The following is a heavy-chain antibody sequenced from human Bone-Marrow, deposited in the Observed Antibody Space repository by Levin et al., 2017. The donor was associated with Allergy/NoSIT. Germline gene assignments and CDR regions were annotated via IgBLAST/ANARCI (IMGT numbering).Heavy chain of an antibody. CDR1: GLSLNTHGVG. V-gene: IGHV2-5*02. Sequence: ESGPTLVKPTQTLSLTCTVSGLSLNTHGVGVAWIRQPPGEALEWLALIYWDDDKRFRSSLRDRIRITKDTSKNQVVFTLTDMEPADTATYYCAHRRIASAGSHFDFWGQGILVTVAS. J-gene: IGHJ4*02. CDR3: AHRRIASAGSHFDF. CDR2: IYWDDDK. D-gene: IGHD6-25*01.